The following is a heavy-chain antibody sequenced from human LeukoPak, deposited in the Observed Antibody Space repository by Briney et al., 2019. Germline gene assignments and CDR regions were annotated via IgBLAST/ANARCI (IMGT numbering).Heavy chain of an antibody. CDR3: ARASYFKWTAFDI. V-gene: IGHV4-61*09. D-gene: IGHD2/OR15-2a*01. CDR1: GDSISSGSFC. CDR2: IYTTGST. Sequence: PSETLSLTCTVSGDSISSGSFCWSWIRQPAGKGLDWIGHIYTTGSTNYNPSLKSRVTISVDTSKNQFSLKLSSVTAADTAVYYCARASYFKWTAFDIWGQGTMVTVSS. J-gene: IGHJ3*02.